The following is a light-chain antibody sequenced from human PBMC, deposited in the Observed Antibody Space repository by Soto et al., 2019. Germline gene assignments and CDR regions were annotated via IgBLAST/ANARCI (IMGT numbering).Light chain of an antibody. CDR3: QQYSNWLT. J-gene: IGKJ4*01. CDR1: QSVSSK. V-gene: IGKV3-15*01. Sequence: EIVMTQSPVTLSVSPGERATLSCRASQSVSSKLAWYQQRPGQAPRLLIYGASTRATGIPARFSGGGSGTEFTLTISSLQSEDFAVYYCQQYSNWLTFGGGTKVEIK. CDR2: GAS.